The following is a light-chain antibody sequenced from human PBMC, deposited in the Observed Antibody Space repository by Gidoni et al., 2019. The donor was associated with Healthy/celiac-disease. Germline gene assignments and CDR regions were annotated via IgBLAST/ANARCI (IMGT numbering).Light chain of an antibody. CDR1: QSVSSY. V-gene: IGKV3-11*01. Sequence: EIVLTQSPATLSLSPGERATLSCRASQSVSSYLAWYQQKPGQAPRLLIYDASNSATGIPARFSGSGSGTDFTLTISSLEPEDFAVYYCQQRSNWPSLTFXGXTKVEIK. CDR3: QQRSNWPSLT. J-gene: IGKJ4*01. CDR2: DAS.